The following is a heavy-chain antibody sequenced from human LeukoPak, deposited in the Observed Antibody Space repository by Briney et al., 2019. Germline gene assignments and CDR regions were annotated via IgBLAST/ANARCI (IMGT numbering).Heavy chain of an antibody. V-gene: IGHV3-9*01. Sequence: GGSLRLSCAASGFTFDDYAMHWVRQAPGKGPEWVSGISWNSGSIGYADSVKGRFTISRDNAKNSLYLQMNSLRAEDTALYYCAKDLLLGGATGVGAFDIWGQGTMVTVSS. CDR3: AKDLLLGGATGVGAFDI. D-gene: IGHD1-26*01. CDR1: GFTFDDYA. J-gene: IGHJ3*02. CDR2: ISWNSGSI.